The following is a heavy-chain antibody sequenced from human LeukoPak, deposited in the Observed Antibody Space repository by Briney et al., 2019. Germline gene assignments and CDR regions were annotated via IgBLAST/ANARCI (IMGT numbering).Heavy chain of an antibody. CDR2: IYPDESNI. Sequence: GESLQISCKGSGYSFPTYWIAWVRQMPGKGLEWMGIIYPDESNIRYSPSFQGQVTISADKSISTAYLQWSSLKASDTAMYYCARPPSRGYSSSFEYWGQGTLVTVSS. CDR1: GYSFPTYW. D-gene: IGHD2-2*03. J-gene: IGHJ4*02. CDR3: ARPPSRGYSSSFEY. V-gene: IGHV5-51*01.